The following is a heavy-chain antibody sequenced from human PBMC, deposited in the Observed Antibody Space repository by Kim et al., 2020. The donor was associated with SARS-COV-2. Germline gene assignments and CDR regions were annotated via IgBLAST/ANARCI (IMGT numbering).Heavy chain of an antibody. Sequence: GGSLRLSCVASGFSLTTSSTGWVRQTPGKWLEWVSGLNGGSGRTYYSDSVMGRFTMSRDISKNTLHLQMNNLRVDDTAIYYCAKDHPSNGWPAFDYWGQGTLVTVSS. CDR2: LNGGSGRT. CDR3: AKDHPSNGWPAFDY. J-gene: IGHJ4*02. V-gene: IGHV3-23*01. CDR1: GFSLTTSS. D-gene: IGHD4-4*01.